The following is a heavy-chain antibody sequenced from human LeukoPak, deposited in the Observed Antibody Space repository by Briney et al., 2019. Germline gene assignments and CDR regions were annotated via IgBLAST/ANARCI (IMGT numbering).Heavy chain of an antibody. V-gene: IGHV4-34*01. CDR2: INHSGST. D-gene: IGHD2-2*01. CDR3: ARGWENCSSTSCYPRYFDL. J-gene: IGHJ2*01. CDR1: GDSISDYY. Sequence: SETLSLTCTVSGDSISDYYWSWIRQPPGKGLEWIGEINHSGSTNYNPSLKSRVTISVDTSKNQFSLKLSSVTAADTAVYYCARGWENCSSTSCYPRYFDLWGRGTLVTVSS.